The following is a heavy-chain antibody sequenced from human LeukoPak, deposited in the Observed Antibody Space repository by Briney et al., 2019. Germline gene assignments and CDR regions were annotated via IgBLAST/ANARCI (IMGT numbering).Heavy chain of an antibody. CDR1: GFTFSSYG. CDR2: ISYDGSNK. D-gene: IGHD6-13*01. Sequence: PGGSLRLSCAASGFTFSSYGMHWVRQAPGKGLEWVAVISYDGSNKYYADSVKGRFTISRDNSKNTLCLQMNSLRAEDTAVYYCAKVRLGSSCPDYWGQGTLVTVSS. J-gene: IGHJ4*02. V-gene: IGHV3-30*18. CDR3: AKVRLGSSCPDY.